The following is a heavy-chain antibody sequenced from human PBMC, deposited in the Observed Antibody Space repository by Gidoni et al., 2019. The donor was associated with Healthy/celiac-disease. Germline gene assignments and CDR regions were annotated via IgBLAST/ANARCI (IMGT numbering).Heavy chain of an antibody. Sequence: QVQLQESGPGLVKPSETLSLTCTVSGGSISSYYWSWIRQPPGKGLEWIGYIYSSGSTNYNPSLKSRVTISVATSKNQFSLKLSSVTAADTAVYYCARGGVYCSGGSCPDYWGQGTLVTVSS. CDR2: IYSSGST. CDR1: GGSISSYY. D-gene: IGHD2-15*01. V-gene: IGHV4-59*01. J-gene: IGHJ4*02. CDR3: ARGGVYCSGGSCPDY.